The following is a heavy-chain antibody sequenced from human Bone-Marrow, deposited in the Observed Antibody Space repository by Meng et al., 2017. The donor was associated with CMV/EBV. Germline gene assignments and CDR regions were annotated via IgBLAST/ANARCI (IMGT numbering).Heavy chain of an antibody. CDR3: AREEGILVVVPAEGYYYGMDV. D-gene: IGHD2-2*01. CDR1: GFTFSSYW. J-gene: IGHJ6*02. Sequence: GESLKISCAASGFTFSSYWMHWVRQAPGKGLVWVSRINSDGSSTSYADSVKGRFTISRDNAKNTLYLQMNSLRAEDTAVYYCAREEGILVVVPAEGYYYGMDVWGQGTTVTVSS. CDR2: INSDGSST. V-gene: IGHV3-74*01.